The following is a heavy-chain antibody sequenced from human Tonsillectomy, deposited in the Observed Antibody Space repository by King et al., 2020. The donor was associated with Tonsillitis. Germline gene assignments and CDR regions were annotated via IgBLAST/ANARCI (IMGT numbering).Heavy chain of an antibody. J-gene: IGHJ4*02. Sequence: VQLVESGGGLVQPGGSLRLSCAASGFTFSSYWMSWVRQAPGKGLEWVANIKQDGSEIYYVDSVKGRFTISRDNAKNSLYLQMNSLRAEDTAVYYCAARIIMVRGVISFDNWVQGTLVTVSS. CDR2: IKQDGSEI. D-gene: IGHD3-10*01. V-gene: IGHV3-7*03. CDR1: GFTFSSYW. CDR3: AARIIMVRGVISFDN.